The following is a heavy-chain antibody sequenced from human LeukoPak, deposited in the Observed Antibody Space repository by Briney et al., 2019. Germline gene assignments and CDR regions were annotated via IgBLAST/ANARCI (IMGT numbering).Heavy chain of an antibody. CDR3: ARDGVRQLAGPFDY. V-gene: IGHV3-11*01. Sequence: GGSLRLSCAAPGFTFSDYYLSWIRQAPGKGLEWVSYISSSGSTIYYADSVKGRFTISRDNAKNSLYLQMNSLRAEDTAVYYCARDGVRQLAGPFDYWGQGTLVTVSS. CDR1: GFTFSDYY. J-gene: IGHJ4*02. D-gene: IGHD6-6*01. CDR2: ISSSGSTI.